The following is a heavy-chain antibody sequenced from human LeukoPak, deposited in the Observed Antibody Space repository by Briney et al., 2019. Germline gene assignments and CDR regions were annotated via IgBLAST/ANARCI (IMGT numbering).Heavy chain of an antibody. V-gene: IGHV3-53*01. CDR1: AFSLSRNF. CDR2: IYIGGDT. D-gene: IGHD1-26*01. J-gene: IGHJ3*01. Sequence: GGSLRLSCAASAFSLSRNFMGWVRQAPGKGLEWVSLIYIGGDTYYADSVKGRFTISRDNSTNTIYLQMNSLRVEDTAVYYCAREVGSGSYLAHAFDLWGQGTMVTVSS. CDR3: AREVGSGSYLAHAFDL.